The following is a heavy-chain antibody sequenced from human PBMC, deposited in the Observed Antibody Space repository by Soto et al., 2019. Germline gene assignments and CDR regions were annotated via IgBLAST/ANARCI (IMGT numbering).Heavy chain of an antibody. V-gene: IGHV3-21*01. Sequence: GSLELSCAGSGFSFSSYRMNWGRQAPGKGLEWVSCISGSSSYMYYADSVKGRFTISRDNAKNSLYLEMNSLRAEDTAVYYCARPDSSGYYFVLWGQGPLVTVST. CDR3: ARPDSSGYYFVL. J-gene: IGHJ4*02. CDR2: ISGSSSYM. D-gene: IGHD3-22*01. CDR1: GFSFSSYR.